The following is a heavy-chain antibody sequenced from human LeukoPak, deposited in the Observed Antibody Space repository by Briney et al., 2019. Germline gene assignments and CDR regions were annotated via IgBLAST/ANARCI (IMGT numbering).Heavy chain of an antibody. V-gene: IGHV4-30-2*01. J-gene: IGHJ5*02. Sequence: ASETLSLTCAVSGGSISSGGYSWSWIRQPPGKGLEWIGYIYHSGSTYYNPALKSRVTISVDRSKNQFSLKPSSVNAADTGVYYWAREDCSGGSWPGGLFDPWGQGTLVTVSS. CDR1: GGSISSGGYS. CDR3: AREDCSGGSWPGGLFDP. CDR2: IYHSGST. D-gene: IGHD2-15*01.